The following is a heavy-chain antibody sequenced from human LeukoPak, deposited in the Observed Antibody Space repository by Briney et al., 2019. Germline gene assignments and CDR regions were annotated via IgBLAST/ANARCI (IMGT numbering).Heavy chain of an antibody. V-gene: IGHV3-20*04. Sequence: GGSLRLSCAASGFTFGNYGMSWVRQAPGKGLEWVSGINWNGGSTGYADSVEGRFTISRDNAKNSLYLQMNSLRAEDTAVYYCARDEALKNWFDPWGQGTLVTVSS. CDR1: GFTFGNYG. CDR2: INWNGGST. CDR3: ARDEALKNWFDP. J-gene: IGHJ5*02.